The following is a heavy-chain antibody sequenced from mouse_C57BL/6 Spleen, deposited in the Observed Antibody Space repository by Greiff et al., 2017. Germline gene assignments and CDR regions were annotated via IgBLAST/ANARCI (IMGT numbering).Heavy chain of an antibody. J-gene: IGHJ2*01. Sequence: QVQLKESGAELAKPGASVKLSCKASGYTFTSYWMHWVKQRPGQGLEWIGYINPSSGYTKYNQKFKDMATLTADKSSSTAYMQLSSLTYEDSAVYYCARGDYDEVFDYWGQGTTLTVSS. CDR2: INPSSGYT. CDR3: ARGDYDEVFDY. D-gene: IGHD2-4*01. V-gene: IGHV1-7*01. CDR1: GYTFTSYW.